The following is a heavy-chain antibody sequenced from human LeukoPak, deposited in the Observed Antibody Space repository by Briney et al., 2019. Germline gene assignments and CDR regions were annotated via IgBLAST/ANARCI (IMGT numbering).Heavy chain of an antibody. CDR3: ARVPCGGGDCLIDY. J-gene: IGHJ4*02. V-gene: IGHV3-21*01. CDR2: ISSSSSYI. D-gene: IGHD2-21*02. Sequence: GSLRLSCAASGFTFSSYTMNWVRQDPGKGLEWVSSISSSSSYIYYADSVKGRFTISRGNAKNSLYLQMNSLRAEDTAVYYCARVPCGGGDCLIDYWGQGTLVTVSS. CDR1: GFTFSSYT.